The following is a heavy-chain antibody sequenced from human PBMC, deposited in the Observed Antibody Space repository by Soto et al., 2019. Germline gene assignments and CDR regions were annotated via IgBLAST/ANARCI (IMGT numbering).Heavy chain of an antibody. Sequence: ASVKVSCKASGYNFSNFGVSWVRQAPGQGLEWMGWISAYNPNRNYAQKFQDRVTMTTDTSTSTAYMELRSLRSDDTAVYYCARDDYSSIWYLVYWGQGTLVTVSS. CDR3: ARDDYSSIWYLVY. CDR2: ISAYNPNR. D-gene: IGHD6-13*01. V-gene: IGHV1-18*01. CDR1: GYNFSNFG. J-gene: IGHJ4*02.